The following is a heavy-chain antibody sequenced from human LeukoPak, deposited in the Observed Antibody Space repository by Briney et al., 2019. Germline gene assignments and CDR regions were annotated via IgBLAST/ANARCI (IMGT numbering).Heavy chain of an antibody. V-gene: IGHV3-74*01. J-gene: IGHJ4*02. CDR1: GFTFTSYW. D-gene: IGHD5-12*01. CDR2: INSDGTIT. Sequence: GGSLRLSCAASGFTFTSYWMHWVRQAPGKGLVWLSRINSDGTITSYADSLEGRFTISRDNAKNTVYLQMNSLRAEDTAVYYCAKDPHSGYDSDYFDYWGQGTLVTVSS. CDR3: AKDPHSGYDSDYFDY.